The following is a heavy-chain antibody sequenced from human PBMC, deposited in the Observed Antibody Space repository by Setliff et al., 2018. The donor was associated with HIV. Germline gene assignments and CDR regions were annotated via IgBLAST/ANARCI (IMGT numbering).Heavy chain of an antibody. CDR2: IIPILNVA. CDR3: ARVLKGYSSSYEAFDI. CDR1: RGTFTTDA. J-gene: IGHJ3*02. D-gene: IGHD6-13*01. Sequence: SVKVSCKTSRGTFTTDAFSWVRQAPGQGLEWMGGIIPILNVAKYPQKFHGRVTITADKSTSTVYMELSSLRSEDTAMYYGARVLKGYSSSYEAFDIWGQGTKVTVSS. V-gene: IGHV1-69*10.